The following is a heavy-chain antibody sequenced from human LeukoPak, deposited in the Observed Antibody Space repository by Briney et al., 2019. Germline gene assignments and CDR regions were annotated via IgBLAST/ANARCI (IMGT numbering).Heavy chain of an antibody. D-gene: IGHD6-19*01. V-gene: IGHV1-8*01. CDR3: AKDLIAVATVGLDY. Sequence: ASVKVSCKASGYTFTSYDINWVRQATGQGLEWMGWMNPNSGNTGYAQKFQGRVTMTRNTSISTVYMELSSLRSEDMALYYCAKDLIAVATVGLDYWGQGTLVTVSS. CDR1: GYTFTSYD. CDR2: MNPNSGNT. J-gene: IGHJ4*02.